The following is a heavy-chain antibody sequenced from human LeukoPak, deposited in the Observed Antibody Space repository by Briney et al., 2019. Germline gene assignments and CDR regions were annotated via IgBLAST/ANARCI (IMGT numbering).Heavy chain of an antibody. CDR1: GFTFSDYW. CDR2: ISGSGGST. J-gene: IGHJ6*02. Sequence: GGSLRLSCAASGFTFSDYWMHWVRQAPGKGLEWVSAISGSGGSTYYADSVKGRFTISRDNSKNTLYLQMNSLRAEDTAVYYCAKRYSYGPMDVWGQGTTVTVSS. CDR3: AKRYSYGPMDV. V-gene: IGHV3-23*01. D-gene: IGHD5-18*01.